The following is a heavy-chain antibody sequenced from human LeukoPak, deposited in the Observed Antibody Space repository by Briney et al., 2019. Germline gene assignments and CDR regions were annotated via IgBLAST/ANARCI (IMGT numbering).Heavy chain of an antibody. CDR1: GGSISSSSYY. CDR3: ARHGAATGYSSGWYDTY. CDR2: IYYSAST. V-gene: IGHV4-39*01. Sequence: PSETLSLTCTVSGGSISSSSYYWGWIRQPPGKGLEWIGSIYYSASTYYNPSLKSRVTISVDTSKNQFSLKLSSVTAADTAVYYCARHGAATGYSSGWYDTYWGQGTLVTVSS. J-gene: IGHJ4*02. D-gene: IGHD6-19*01.